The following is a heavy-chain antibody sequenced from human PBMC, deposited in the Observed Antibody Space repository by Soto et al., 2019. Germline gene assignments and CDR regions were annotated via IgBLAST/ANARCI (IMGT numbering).Heavy chain of an antibody. CDR3: AFAGSGCYSNVPYAFDL. J-gene: IGHJ3*01. D-gene: IGHD3-10*01. Sequence: EVQLVESGGGLVKPGGSLRLSCAASGFTFSSYSMNWVLQAPGKGLEWVSAISSSSSYIYYADSVKGRFTISRDNAKNSLYLQMNSLRDEDTAVYYCAFAGSGCYSNVPYAFDLWGQGTMVTVSS. V-gene: IGHV3-21*01. CDR1: GFTFSSYS. CDR2: ISSSSSYI.